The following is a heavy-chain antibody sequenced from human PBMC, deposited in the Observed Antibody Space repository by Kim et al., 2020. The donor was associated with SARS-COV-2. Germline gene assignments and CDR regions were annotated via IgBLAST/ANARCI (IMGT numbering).Heavy chain of an antibody. Sequence: STPSLKRRVTISVATSKNQFSLKLSSVTAADTAVYYCASTADFWSGYWGYWGQGTLVTVSS. D-gene: IGHD3-3*01. V-gene: IGHV4-34*01. CDR3: ASTADFWSGYWGY. J-gene: IGHJ4*02.